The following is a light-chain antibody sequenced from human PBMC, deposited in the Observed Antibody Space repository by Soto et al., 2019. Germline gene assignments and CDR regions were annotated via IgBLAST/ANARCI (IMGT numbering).Light chain of an antibody. CDR2: NIN. CDR3: LLYDGGAVV. CDR1: TGAVTSAYY. V-gene: IGLV7-43*01. J-gene: IGLJ2*01. Sequence: QTVVTQEPSLTVSPGGTVTLTCASSTGAVTSAYYPNWFQQKPGQAPRALIYNINNRHSWTPARFSGSLLGGKAALTLSGVQPEDEAEYYCLLYDGGAVVFCGGTKLTVL.